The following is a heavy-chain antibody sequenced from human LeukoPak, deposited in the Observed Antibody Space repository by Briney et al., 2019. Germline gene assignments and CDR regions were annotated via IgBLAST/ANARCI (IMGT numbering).Heavy chain of an antibody. CDR2: INPSGGST. CDR1: GYTFTSYY. J-gene: IGHJ4*02. V-gene: IGHV1-46*01. Sequence: ASVKVSCKASGYTFTSYYMHWVRQAPGQGPEWMGIINPSGGSTSYAQKFQGRVTMTRDMSTSTVYMELSSLRSEDTAVYYCARDRIAARLDYWGQGTLVTVSS. D-gene: IGHD6-6*01. CDR3: ARDRIAARLDY.